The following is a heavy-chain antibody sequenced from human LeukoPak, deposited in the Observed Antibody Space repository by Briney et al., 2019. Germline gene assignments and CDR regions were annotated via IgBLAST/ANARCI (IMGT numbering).Heavy chain of an antibody. D-gene: IGHD5-24*01. J-gene: IGHJ3*02. CDR3: ATWPPSAGPFDI. CDR1: GDPIICAY. Sequence: PSETLSLTFTVPGDPIICAYWAWIPQPPGRGLGWIEYMYYNGSTNDSAWLKSRLSISVDTCKNQFSLEVSSVTAADTAVYYCATWPPSAGPFDIWGQGTMVTVS. CDR2: MYYNGST. V-gene: IGHV4-59*13.